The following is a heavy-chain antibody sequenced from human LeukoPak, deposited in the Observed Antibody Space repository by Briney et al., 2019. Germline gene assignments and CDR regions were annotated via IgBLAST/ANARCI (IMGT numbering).Heavy chain of an antibody. Sequence: SETLSLTCAVYGGSFSGYYWSWIRQPPGKGLEWIGEINHSGSTNYNPSLKSRVTISVDTSKNQFSLKLSSVTAADTAVYYCASMEYTAMVNTYNWFDPWGQGTLVTVSS. CDR2: INHSGST. CDR1: GGSFSGYY. D-gene: IGHD5-18*01. CDR3: ASMEYTAMVNTYNWFDP. V-gene: IGHV4-34*01. J-gene: IGHJ5*02.